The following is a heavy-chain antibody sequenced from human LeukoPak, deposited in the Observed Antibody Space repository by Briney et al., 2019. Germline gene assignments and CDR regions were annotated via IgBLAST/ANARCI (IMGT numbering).Heavy chain of an antibody. CDR2: ISGSGGSP. CDR3: AKAVYDSSGSFDF. D-gene: IGHD3-22*01. V-gene: IGHV3-23*01. Sequence: GGSLRLSCAASGFSFSTYAMTWVRRAPGKGLEWVSGISGSGGSPYYADSVKGRFTISRDTSKNTLYLQMNSLRAEDTAVYYCAKAVYDSSGSFDFRGQGTLVTVSS. CDR1: GFSFSTYA. J-gene: IGHJ4*02.